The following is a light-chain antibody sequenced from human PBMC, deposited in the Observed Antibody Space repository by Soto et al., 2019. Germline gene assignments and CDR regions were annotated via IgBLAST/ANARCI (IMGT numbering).Light chain of an antibody. V-gene: IGKV1-39*01. CDR1: QTVSTD. Sequence: IQVTQSPSSLSASVGDGVTISCRTSQTVSTDLNWYKQKPGKAPQLLIFAASGLQSGVPSRFSGSGSGTDFTLTISSLQSEDFATYYCHQSHSIPQTFGQGTKVDIK. CDR2: AAS. CDR3: HQSHSIPQT. J-gene: IGKJ1*01.